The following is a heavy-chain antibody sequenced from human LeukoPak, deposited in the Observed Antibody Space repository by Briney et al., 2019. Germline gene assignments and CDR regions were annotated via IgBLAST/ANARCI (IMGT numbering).Heavy chain of an antibody. CDR3: ARDDSSSWYGWFDP. CDR1: GYTFTGYY. Sequence: ASVKVSCKASGYTFTGYYMHWVRQAPGQGLEWMGWINPNSGGTNYAQKFQGRVTMTRDTSISTAYMELSRLRSDDTAAYYCARDDSSSWYGWFDPWGQGTLVTVSS. D-gene: IGHD6-13*01. CDR2: INPNSGGT. V-gene: IGHV1-2*02. J-gene: IGHJ5*02.